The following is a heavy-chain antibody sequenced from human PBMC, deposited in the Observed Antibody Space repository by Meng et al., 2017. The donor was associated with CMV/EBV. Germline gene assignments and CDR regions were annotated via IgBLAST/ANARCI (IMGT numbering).Heavy chain of an antibody. CDR1: GYTFTSYG. D-gene: IGHD6-13*01. CDR3: ARLPHSSSGYYYYGMDV. J-gene: IGHJ6*02. V-gene: IGHV1-18*01. Sequence: ASVKVSCKASGYTFTSYGISWVRQAPGQGLEWMGWISAYNGNTNYAQKLQGRVTMTTDTSTSTAYMELRSLRSDDTAVHYCARLPHSSSGYYYYGMDVWGQGTTVTVSS. CDR2: ISAYNGNT.